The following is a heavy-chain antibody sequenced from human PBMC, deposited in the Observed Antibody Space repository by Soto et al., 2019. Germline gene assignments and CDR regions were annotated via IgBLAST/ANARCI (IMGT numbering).Heavy chain of an antibody. V-gene: IGHV3-21*01. CDR2: ISSSSSYI. Sequence: GSLRLSCAASGFTFSIYSMNWVRQSPGKGLEWVSSISSSSSYIYYADSVKGRFSISRDNAKNSLYLQMNSLRAEDTAVYYCARDPWFGDYGMDVWGQGTTVTVSS. J-gene: IGHJ6*02. D-gene: IGHD3-10*01. CDR3: ARDPWFGDYGMDV. CDR1: GFTFSIYS.